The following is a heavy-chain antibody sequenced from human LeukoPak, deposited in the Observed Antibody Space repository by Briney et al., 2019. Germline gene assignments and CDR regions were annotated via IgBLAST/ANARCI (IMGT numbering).Heavy chain of an antibody. CDR3: ARLESGYYGSGSPDY. D-gene: IGHD3-10*01. CDR2: IYHSGST. Sequence: SETLSLTCAVSGCSISSGYYWGWIRQPPGKGLEWIGSIYHSGSTYYNPSLKSRVTISVDTSKNQFSLKLSSVTAADTAVYYCARLESGYYGSGSPDYWGQGTLVTVSS. J-gene: IGHJ4*02. CDR1: GCSISSGYY. V-gene: IGHV4-38-2*01.